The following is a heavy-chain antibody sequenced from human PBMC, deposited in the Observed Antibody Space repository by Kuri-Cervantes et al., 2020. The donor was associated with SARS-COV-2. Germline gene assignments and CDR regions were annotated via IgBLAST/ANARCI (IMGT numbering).Heavy chain of an antibody. CDR3: ARDPGYSSSSVYYYGMDV. CDR2: INPNSGGT. D-gene: IGHD6-6*01. CDR1: GYTFTGYY. V-gene: IGHV1-2*04. Sequence: ASVKVSCKASGYTFTGYYMHWVRQAPGQGLEWMGWINPNSGGTNYAQKFQGWVTMTRDTSISTAYMELSRLRSDGTAVYYCARDPGYSSSSVYYYGMDVWGQGTTVTVSS. J-gene: IGHJ6*02.